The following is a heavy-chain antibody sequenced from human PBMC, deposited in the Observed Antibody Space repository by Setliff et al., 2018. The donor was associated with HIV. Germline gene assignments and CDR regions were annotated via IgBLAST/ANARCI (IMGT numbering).Heavy chain of an antibody. J-gene: IGHJ4*02. D-gene: IGHD2-2*03. V-gene: IGHV3-30*02. CDR1: GFTFSSYA. Sequence: PGGSLRLSCAASGFTFSSYAMSWVRQAPGKGLEWVAFIRYDGSNKYYADSVKGRFTISRDNSKNTLYLQMNSLTAEDTAVYYCAKVDNGHCTSASCRDFDYWGQGTLVTVSS. CDR2: IRYDGSNK. CDR3: AKVDNGHCTSASCRDFDY.